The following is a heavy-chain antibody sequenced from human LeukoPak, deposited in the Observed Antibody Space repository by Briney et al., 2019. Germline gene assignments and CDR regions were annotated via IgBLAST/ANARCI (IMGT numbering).Heavy chain of an antibody. Sequence: PGGSLRLSCAASGFTVSSNYMSWVRQPPGKGLEWIGEINHSRSTNYNPSLKSRVTISVDTSKNQFSLKLNSVTAADTAVYYCARHRAAAESWGQGTLVTVSS. CDR1: GFTVSSNY. D-gene: IGHD6-13*01. CDR2: INHSRST. J-gene: IGHJ4*02. V-gene: IGHV4-34*01. CDR3: ARHRAAAES.